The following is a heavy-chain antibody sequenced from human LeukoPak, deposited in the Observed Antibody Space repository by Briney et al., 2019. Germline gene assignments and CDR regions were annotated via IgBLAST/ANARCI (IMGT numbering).Heavy chain of an antibody. D-gene: IGHD4/OR15-4a*01. Sequence: GGSLRLSCAASGFTFSSHGMHWVRQAPGKGLEWVAVISYDGSNKYYADSVKGRFTISRDNSKNTLYLQMNSLRTEDTAVYLCAKDPDYGGYYYGMDVWGQGTTVTVSS. J-gene: IGHJ6*02. CDR3: AKDPDYGGYYYGMDV. CDR1: GFTFSSHG. CDR2: ISYDGSNK. V-gene: IGHV3-30*18.